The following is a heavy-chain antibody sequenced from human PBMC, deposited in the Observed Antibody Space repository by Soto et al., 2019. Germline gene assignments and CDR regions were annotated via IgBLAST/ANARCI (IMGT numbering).Heavy chain of an antibody. D-gene: IGHD6-13*01. CDR3: ARYSSNWFQTEGMDV. Sequence: SETLSLTCTVSGDSISSYYWNWIRQPAGKGLEWIGRIDASGNSNYNPSLKSRVTMSVDTSKKQFSLKVTSVTAADTAVYYCARYSSNWFQTEGMDVWGQGTTVTVSS. J-gene: IGHJ6*02. V-gene: IGHV4-4*07. CDR2: IDASGNS. CDR1: GDSISSYY.